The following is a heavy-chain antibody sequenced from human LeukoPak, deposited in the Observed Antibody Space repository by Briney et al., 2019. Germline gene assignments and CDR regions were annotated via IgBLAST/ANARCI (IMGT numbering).Heavy chain of an antibody. CDR3: ARVRYYDILTGYQSVWFDP. Sequence: GASVKVSCKASGYTFTSYYMHWVRQAPGQGLEWMGGIIPIFGTANYAQKFQGRVTITADESTSTAYMELSSLRSEDTAVYYCARVRYYDILTGYQSVWFDPWGQGTLVTVSS. D-gene: IGHD3-9*01. J-gene: IGHJ5*02. V-gene: IGHV1-69*13. CDR2: IIPIFGTA. CDR1: GYTFTSYY.